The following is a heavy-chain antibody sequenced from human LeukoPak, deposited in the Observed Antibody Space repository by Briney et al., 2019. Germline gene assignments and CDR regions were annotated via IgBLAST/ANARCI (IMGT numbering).Heavy chain of an antibody. V-gene: IGHV4-34*01. CDR3: ARLSPYSRSSYVFDY. J-gene: IGHJ4*02. Sequence: SETLSLTCAVYGGSFSGYYWSWIRQPPGKGLEWIGEINHSGSTNYNPSLKSRVTISVDTSKNQFSLKLSSVTAADTAVYYCARLSPYSRSSYVFDYWGQGSLVTVSS. D-gene: IGHD6-6*01. CDR1: GGSFSGYY. CDR2: INHSGST.